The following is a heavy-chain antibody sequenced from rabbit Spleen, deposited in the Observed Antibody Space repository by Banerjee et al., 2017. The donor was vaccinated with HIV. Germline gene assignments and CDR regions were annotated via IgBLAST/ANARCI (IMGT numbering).Heavy chain of an antibody. CDR1: GFSFSSSYD. D-gene: IGHD8-1*01. CDR2: IDAGSSGST. CDR3: ARDAGTSFSTYGMDL. J-gene: IGHJ6*01. Sequence: QEQLEESGGGLVKPGASLTLTCTTSGFSFSSSYDMCWVRQAPGKGLEWIACIDAGSSGSTYSATWAKGRFTISKTSSTTVSLQMTSLTAADTATYFCARDAGTSFSTYGMDLWGQGTLVTVS. V-gene: IGHV1S45*01.